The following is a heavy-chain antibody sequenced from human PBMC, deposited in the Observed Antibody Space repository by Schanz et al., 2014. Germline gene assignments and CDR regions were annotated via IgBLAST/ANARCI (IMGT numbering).Heavy chain of an antibody. V-gene: IGHV3-48*04. Sequence: EVQLVESGGGLVQPGKSLRLSCAASGFTFSTYSMNWVRQAPGKGPEWISYISSYSTIHYADSVRGRFTISRDNAKNSLFLQMHSLRADDTAVYYCARSTYYDILTGQTHTRVDVRYFDLWGRGTLVTVSS. D-gene: IGHD3-9*01. J-gene: IGHJ2*01. CDR2: ISSYSTI. CDR1: GFTFSTYS. CDR3: ARSTYYDILTGQTHTRVDVRYFDL.